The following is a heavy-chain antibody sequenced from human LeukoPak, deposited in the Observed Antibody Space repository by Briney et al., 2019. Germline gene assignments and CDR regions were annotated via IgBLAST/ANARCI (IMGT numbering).Heavy chain of an antibody. CDR3: ARALVAPYYFDY. CDR2: INTDGGGT. J-gene: IGHJ4*02. V-gene: IGHV3-74*01. Sequence: GESLQISCAASGFTFSSYWMHWVRQAPGKGLVWVSRINTDGGGTTYADSVKGRFTISRDNAKNTLYLQMDSLRAEDTAVYYCARALVAPYYFDYWGRGALVTVSS. CDR1: GFTFSSYW. D-gene: IGHD2-15*01.